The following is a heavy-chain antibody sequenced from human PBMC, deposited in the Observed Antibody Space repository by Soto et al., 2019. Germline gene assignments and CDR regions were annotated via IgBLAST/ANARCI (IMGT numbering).Heavy chain of an antibody. CDR1: GYTFTNYY. V-gene: IGHV5-51*01. J-gene: IGHJ6*02. CDR3: ASPGSKRYTNMDV. Sequence: GESLKISCKASGYTFTNYYIGWVRQLPGKGLEWMGIIYPGDSDARYSPSFQGQVTISADKSISTAYLQWSSLKASDSATSYCASPGSKRYTNMDVWGQGTTVTGPS. D-gene: IGHD1-1*01. CDR2: IYPGDSDA.